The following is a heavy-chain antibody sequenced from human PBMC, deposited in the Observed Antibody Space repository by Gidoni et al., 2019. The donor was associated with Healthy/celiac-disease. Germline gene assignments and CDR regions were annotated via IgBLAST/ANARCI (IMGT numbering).Heavy chain of an antibody. CDR1: GFTFSRYS. D-gene: IGHD2-2*01. J-gene: IGHJ5*02. Sequence: EVQLVESGGGLVKPGGSLRLSCAASGFTFSRYSMNWVRQAPGKGLEWVSSISSSGSYIYSEDSVKGRFTFSRDNAKNSVYLQMNSLRAEDTAVYYCARSTDCSSTSCYPGWFDPWGQGTLVTVSS. CDR3: ARSTDCSSTSCYPGWFDP. V-gene: IGHV3-21*01. CDR2: ISSSGSYI.